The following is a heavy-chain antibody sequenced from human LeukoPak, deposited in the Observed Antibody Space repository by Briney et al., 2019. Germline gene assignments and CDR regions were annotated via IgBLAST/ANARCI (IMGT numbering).Heavy chain of an antibody. CDR1: GGSISSYY. Sequence: SETLSLTCTVSGGSISSYYWSWIRQTPGKGLEWIGYIYYSGTTNYNPSLKSRVTISVDTSKNQFSLKLSSVTAADTAVYYCARHANYYDSSGYYYFWFGPWGQGTLVTVSS. CDR3: ARHANYYDSSGYYYFWFGP. V-gene: IGHV4-59*08. J-gene: IGHJ5*02. D-gene: IGHD3-22*01. CDR2: IYYSGTT.